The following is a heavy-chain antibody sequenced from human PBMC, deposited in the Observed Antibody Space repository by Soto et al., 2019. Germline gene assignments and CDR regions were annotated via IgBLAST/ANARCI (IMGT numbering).Heavy chain of an antibody. J-gene: IGHJ4*02. D-gene: IGHD2-2*01. CDR3: ARDGNAARYCGSPSCYVLGY. Sequence: GGSLRLSCAASGFTFSDYYMSWIRQAPGKGLEWVSYISSSSRTIYYADSVKDRFTISRDNAKNLLFLQMNSLRADDTAVYYCARDGNAARYCGSPSCYVLGYWGQGTLVTVSS. CDR1: GFTFSDYY. CDR2: ISSSSRTI. V-gene: IGHV3-11*01.